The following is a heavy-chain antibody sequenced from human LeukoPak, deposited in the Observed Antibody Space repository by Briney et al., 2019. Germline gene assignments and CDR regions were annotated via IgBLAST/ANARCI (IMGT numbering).Heavy chain of an antibody. Sequence: SQTLSLTXTVSGGSISSGSYYWSWIRQPAGKGLEWIGRIYTSGSTNYNPSLKSRVTISVDTSKNQFSLQLSSVTAADTAVYYCARFRRYCSSTSCYDLGYYYYYMDVWGKGTTVTVSS. J-gene: IGHJ6*03. V-gene: IGHV4-61*02. D-gene: IGHD2-2*01. CDR1: GGSISSGSYY. CDR2: IYTSGST. CDR3: ARFRRYCSSTSCYDLGYYYYYMDV.